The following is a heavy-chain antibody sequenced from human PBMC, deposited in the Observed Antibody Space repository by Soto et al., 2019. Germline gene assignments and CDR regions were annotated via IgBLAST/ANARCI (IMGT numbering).Heavy chain of an antibody. Sequence: QVQLVQSGAEVKKPGASVKVSCKASGYTFTSYYMHWVRQAPGQGLEWMGIIKPSGGSTSYAQKFQGRVTMTRDTSTSTVYMELSSLRSEDTAVYYCATSLGGSYYYYWGQGTLVTVSS. CDR3: ATSLGGSYYYY. V-gene: IGHV1-46*01. J-gene: IGHJ4*02. CDR1: GYTFTSYY. CDR2: IKPSGGST. D-gene: IGHD1-26*01.